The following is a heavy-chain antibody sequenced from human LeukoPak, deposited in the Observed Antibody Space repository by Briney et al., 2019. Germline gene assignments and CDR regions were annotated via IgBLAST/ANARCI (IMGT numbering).Heavy chain of an antibody. CDR3: AREVRVTTVLDY. D-gene: IGHD4-17*01. Sequence: GGSLRLSCAASGFTFGTYSMNWVRRAPGKGLEWVSYMSSSSFTIYYADSVKGRFTISRDNAKNSLFMQMNSLRAEDTAVYYCAREVRVTTVLDYWGQGTRSPSSQ. CDR1: GFTFGTYS. V-gene: IGHV3-48*04. J-gene: IGHJ4*02. CDR2: MSSSSFTI.